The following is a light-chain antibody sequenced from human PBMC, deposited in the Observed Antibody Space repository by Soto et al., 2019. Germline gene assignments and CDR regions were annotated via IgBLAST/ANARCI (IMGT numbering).Light chain of an antibody. CDR3: VSYTSSTTYV. V-gene: IGLV2-14*03. J-gene: IGLJ1*01. CDR2: DVA. CDR1: SSDVGGSNF. Sequence: QSLLTQPASVSYSPGHSITMSCTGTSSDVGGSNFVSWYQQHPGKPPKLIIYDVANRPSGVSNRFSGSKSGSTASLIISRLQTEDEADYYCVSYTSSTTYVFGTGTKVTAL.